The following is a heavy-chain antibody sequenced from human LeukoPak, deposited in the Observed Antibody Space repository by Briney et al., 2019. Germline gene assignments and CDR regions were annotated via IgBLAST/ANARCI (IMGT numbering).Heavy chain of an antibody. CDR3: ARLYYYGSGSSD. Sequence: SETLSLTCAVYGGSFSGYYWSWIRQPPGKGLEWIGEINHSGSTNYNPSLKSRVTISVDTSKNQFSLKLSSVTAADTAVYYCARLYYYGSGSSDWGQGTLGTVSS. V-gene: IGHV4-34*01. J-gene: IGHJ4*02. CDR2: INHSGST. D-gene: IGHD3-10*01. CDR1: GGSFSGYY.